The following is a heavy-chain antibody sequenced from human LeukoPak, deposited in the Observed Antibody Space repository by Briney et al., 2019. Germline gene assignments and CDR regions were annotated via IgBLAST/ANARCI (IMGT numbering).Heavy chain of an antibody. J-gene: IGHJ5*02. Sequence: GASVKVSCKASGYTFTGYYIHWVRQAPGQGLEWMGWINPNSGGTNYAQKFQGRVTMTRDTSISTAYMELSRLRSDDTAVYYCARGYCSGGTCYLVENWLDPWGQGTLVTVSS. CDR3: ARGYCSGGTCYLVENWLDP. CDR2: INPNSGGT. D-gene: IGHD2-15*01. CDR1: GYTFTGYY. V-gene: IGHV1-2*02.